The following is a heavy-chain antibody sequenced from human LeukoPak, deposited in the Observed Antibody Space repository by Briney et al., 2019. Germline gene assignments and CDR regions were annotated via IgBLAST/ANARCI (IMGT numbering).Heavy chain of an antibody. D-gene: IGHD5-18*01. CDR2: ISAYNGNT. CDR1: GYTFTSYG. Sequence: GASVKVSCKAPGYTFTSYGISWVRQAPGQGLEWMGWISAYNGNTNYAQKLQGRVTMTTDTSTSTAYMELRSLGSDDTAVYYCARNVQLWLFDYYYYGMDVWGQGTTVTVSS. J-gene: IGHJ6*02. CDR3: ARNVQLWLFDYYYYGMDV. V-gene: IGHV1-18*01.